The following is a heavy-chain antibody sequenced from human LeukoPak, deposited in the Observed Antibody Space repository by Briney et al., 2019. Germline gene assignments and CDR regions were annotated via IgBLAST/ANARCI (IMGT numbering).Heavy chain of an antibody. D-gene: IGHD6-13*01. CDR2: IKQDGSEK. Sequence: GGSLRLSCAVSGFTFSRYWMSWVRQAPGKGLEWVANIKQDGSEKYYVDSVKGRFTISRDNAKNSLYLQMNTLRAEDTAVYYCARDRYITRSWGYDFDYWGQGTLVTVSS. CDR3: ARDRYITRSWGYDFDY. V-gene: IGHV3-7*01. CDR1: GFTFSRYW. J-gene: IGHJ4*02.